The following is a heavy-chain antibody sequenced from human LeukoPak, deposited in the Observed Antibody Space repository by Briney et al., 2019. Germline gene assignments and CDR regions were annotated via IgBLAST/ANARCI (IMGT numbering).Heavy chain of an antibody. V-gene: IGHV1-69*05. J-gene: IGHJ4*02. CDR1: GGTFSSYA. Sequence: ASVKVSCKASGGTFSSYAISWVRQAPGQGLEWMGRIIPIFGTANYAQKFQGRVTITTDESTSTAYMELSSLRSEDTAVYYCARDGCSSTGTRSGGSCFDLYWGQGPLVTVSS. CDR3: ARDGCSSTGTRSGGSCFDLY. D-gene: IGHD2-15*01. CDR2: IIPIFGTA.